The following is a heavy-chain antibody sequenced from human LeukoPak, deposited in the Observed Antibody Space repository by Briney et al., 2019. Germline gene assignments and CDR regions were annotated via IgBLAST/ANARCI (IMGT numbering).Heavy chain of an antibody. CDR2: IYDGGTT. V-gene: IGHV3-66*01. Sequence: PGGSLRLSCAASGFSVRSSYMSWVRQAPGKGLEWVSSIYDGGTTHHAESLKGRFTISRDNSKNTLYLQMNSLRAEDTAVYYCARDGYSSGWPDYWGQGTLVTVSS. D-gene: IGHD6-19*01. J-gene: IGHJ4*02. CDR3: ARDGYSSGWPDY. CDR1: GFSVRSSY.